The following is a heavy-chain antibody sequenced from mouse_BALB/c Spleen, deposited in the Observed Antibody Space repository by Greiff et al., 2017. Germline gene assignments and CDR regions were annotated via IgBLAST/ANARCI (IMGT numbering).Heavy chain of an antibody. V-gene: IGHV14-3*02. CDR1: GFNITDTY. Sequence: EVQLQQSGAELVKPGASVKLSCTASGFNITDTYMHWVKQRPEQGLEWIGRIDPANGNTKYDPKFQGKATITADTSSNTAYLQLSSLTSEDTAVYYCGLLGRGYWGQGTTLTVSS. D-gene: IGHD4-1*01. CDR3: GLLGRGY. CDR2: IDPANGNT. J-gene: IGHJ2*01.